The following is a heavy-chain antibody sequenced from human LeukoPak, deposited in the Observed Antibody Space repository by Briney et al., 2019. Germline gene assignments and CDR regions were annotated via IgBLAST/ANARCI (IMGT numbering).Heavy chain of an antibody. J-gene: IGHJ6*02. V-gene: IGHV4-59*01. CDR3: ARGYGSGSYGDYYYGMDV. CDR2: IYYSGST. D-gene: IGHD3-10*01. Sequence: PSETLSLTCTVSGGSISSYYWSWIRQPPGKGLEWIGYIYYSGSTNSNPSLKSRVTISVDTSKNQFSLKLSSVTAADTAVYYCARGYGSGSYGDYYYGMDVWGQGTTVTVSS. CDR1: GGSISSYY.